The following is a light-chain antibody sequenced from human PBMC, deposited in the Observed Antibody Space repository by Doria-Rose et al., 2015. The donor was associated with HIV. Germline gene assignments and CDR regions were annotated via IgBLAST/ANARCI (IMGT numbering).Light chain of an antibody. J-gene: IGKJ1*01. Sequence: FTPSPFTLSFSPFPISPLSSIASQSFSSTYLAWYQQKPGQAPSLLIYDGSTRATGIPDRFSASGSGTDFTLTINGLEPEDFALYYCHQYGTSWTFGQGTKVEI. CDR3: HQYGTSWT. CDR1: QSFSSTY. V-gene: IGKV3-20*01. CDR2: DGS.